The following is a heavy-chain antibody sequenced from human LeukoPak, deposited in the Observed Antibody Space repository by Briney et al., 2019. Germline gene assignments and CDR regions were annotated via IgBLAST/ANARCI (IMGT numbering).Heavy chain of an antibody. CDR3: AKARYDGEVMIAVTDY. J-gene: IGHJ4*02. CDR2: IYSGGST. D-gene: IGHD2-15*01. CDR1: GFTVSSNY. Sequence: GGSLRLSCAASGFTVSSNYMSWVRQAPRKGRERVSVIYSGGSTYYADSVKGRFTISRDNSKNTLYLQMNNLRADDTAVYYCAKARYDGEVMIAVTDYWGQGTLVTVSS. V-gene: IGHV3-66*02.